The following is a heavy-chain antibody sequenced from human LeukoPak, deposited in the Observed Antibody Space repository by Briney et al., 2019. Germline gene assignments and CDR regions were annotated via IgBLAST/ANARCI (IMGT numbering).Heavy chain of an antibody. D-gene: IGHD6-19*01. J-gene: IGHJ5*02. Sequence: PSETLSLTCTVSGGSISSYYWSWIRQPPGKGLEWIGYIYYSGSTNYNPSLKSRVTISVDTSKNQFSLKLSSVTAADTAVYYCASLPGGSSGWQFDPWGQGTQVTVSS. V-gene: IGHV4-59*01. CDR3: ASLPGGSSGWQFDP. CDR2: IYYSGST. CDR1: GGSISSYY.